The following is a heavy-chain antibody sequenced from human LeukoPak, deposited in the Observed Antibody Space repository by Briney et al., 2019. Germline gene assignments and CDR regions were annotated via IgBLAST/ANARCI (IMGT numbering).Heavy chain of an antibody. J-gene: IGHJ6*03. CDR2: IYYSGST. Sequence: SETLSLTCTVSGGSISSYYWSWIRQPPGKGLEWIGYIYYSGSTYYNPSLRSRVTISVDTSKNQFSLKLSSVTAADTAVYYCARGITYYYGSGSYSVYYYYYYMDVWGKGTTVTISS. CDR3: ARGITYYYGSGSYSVYYYYYYMDV. V-gene: IGHV4-59*01. CDR1: GGSISSYY. D-gene: IGHD3-10*01.